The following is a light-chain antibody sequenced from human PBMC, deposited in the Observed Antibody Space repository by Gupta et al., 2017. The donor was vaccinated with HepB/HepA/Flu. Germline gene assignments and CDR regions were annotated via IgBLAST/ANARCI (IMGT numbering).Light chain of an antibody. CDR1: SSDVGDYNR. V-gene: IGLV2-18*02. CDR2: EVV. Sequence: QSSLTSPPSVSGYPGQAVPLSFTGTSSDVGDYNRVSWYQQSPGTAPNLIINEVVNRPSGVPDRFSGSKSGNTASLTISGLQAEDEGDYYCSSYSSAGTFVVFGGGTKLTVV. CDR3: SSYSSAGTFVV. J-gene: IGLJ2*01.